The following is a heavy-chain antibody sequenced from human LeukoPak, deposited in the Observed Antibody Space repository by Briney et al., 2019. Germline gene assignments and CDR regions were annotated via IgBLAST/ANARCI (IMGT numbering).Heavy chain of an antibody. J-gene: IGHJ5*02. CDR3: ARILTGYYKSVWFDP. CDR1: GNSISSGDYY. CDR2: IYTSGST. Sequence: SETLSLTCTVSGNSISSGDYYWSWIRQPAGKGLEWIGRIYTSGSTTYNPSLKSRVTISVDTSKNQFSLKLSSVTAADTAVYYCARILTGYYKSVWFDPWGQGTLVTVSS. D-gene: IGHD3-9*01. V-gene: IGHV4-61*02.